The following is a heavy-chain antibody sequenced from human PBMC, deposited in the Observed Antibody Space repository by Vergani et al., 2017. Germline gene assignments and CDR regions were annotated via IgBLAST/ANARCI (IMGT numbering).Heavy chain of an antibody. CDR3: ARGGGVVYNNDYLVS. J-gene: IGHJ4*02. V-gene: IGHV3-66*02. D-gene: IGHD3-16*01. Sequence: EVQLVESGGGLVQPGGSLRLSCAASGFTVSSNYMSWVRQAPGKGLEWVSVIYSGGSTYYADSVKGRFTISRDNSKNTLYRQMNSLRAEDTAVYYCARGGGVVYNNDYLVSWGEATLTTASS. CDR1: GFTVSSNY. CDR2: IYSGGST.